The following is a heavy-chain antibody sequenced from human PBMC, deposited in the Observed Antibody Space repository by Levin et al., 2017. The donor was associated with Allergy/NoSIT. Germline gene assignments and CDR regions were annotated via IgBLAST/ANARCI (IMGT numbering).Heavy chain of an antibody. CDR2: IYYSGST. CDR3: ARGVRLHGAFDI. Sequence: SETLSLTCTVSGGSISSYYWSWIRQPPGKGLEWIGYIYYSGSTNYNPSLKSRVTISVDTSKNQFSLKLSSVTAADTAVYYCARGVRLHGAFDIWGQGTMVTVSS. V-gene: IGHV4-59*01. CDR1: GGSISSYY. J-gene: IGHJ3*02. D-gene: IGHD2/OR15-2a*01.